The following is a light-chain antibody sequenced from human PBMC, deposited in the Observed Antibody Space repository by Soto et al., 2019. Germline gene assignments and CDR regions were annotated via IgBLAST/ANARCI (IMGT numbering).Light chain of an antibody. CDR1: QSVTTN. V-gene: IGKV3-15*01. J-gene: IGKJ1*01. CDR2: RAS. Sequence: EIVMTQSPATLSVSPGERATLSCRASQSVTTNLAWYQQKPGQAPRLLIYRASTRATGIPARFSGGGSGTEFTLTISSLQSEDFAVYICQQYNEWPPRWMFGQGTKVEIK. CDR3: QQYNEWPPRWM.